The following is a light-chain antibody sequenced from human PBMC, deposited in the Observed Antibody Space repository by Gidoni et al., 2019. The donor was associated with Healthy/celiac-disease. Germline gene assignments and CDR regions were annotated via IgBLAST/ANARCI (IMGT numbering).Light chain of an antibody. V-gene: IGLV1-51*01. Sequence: VLTQPPSVSAAPGQKVTISCSGSSSNIGNNNVSWYQQLPGTAPKLLIYDNNNRPSGIPDLFSGSKSGTSATLGITGLQSGDEADYYCGTWDSSLSAGVFGGGTKLTVL. CDR3: GTWDSSLSAGV. J-gene: IGLJ3*02. CDR2: DNN. CDR1: SSNIGNNN.